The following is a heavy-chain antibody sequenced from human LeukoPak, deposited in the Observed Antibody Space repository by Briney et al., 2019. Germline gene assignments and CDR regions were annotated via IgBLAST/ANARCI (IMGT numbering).Heavy chain of an antibody. V-gene: IGHV3-64D*06. CDR1: GFTFSSYA. D-gene: IGHD2-21*02. CDR2: ISSNGGST. J-gene: IGHJ4*02. Sequence: GGSLRLSCSASGFTFSSYATHWVRQAPGKGLEYVSAISSNGGSTYYADSVKGRFTISRDNSKNTLYLQMSSLRAEDTAVYYCVKDPVPRFVVTAPGALWGQGTLVTVPS. CDR3: VKDPVPRFVVTAPGAL.